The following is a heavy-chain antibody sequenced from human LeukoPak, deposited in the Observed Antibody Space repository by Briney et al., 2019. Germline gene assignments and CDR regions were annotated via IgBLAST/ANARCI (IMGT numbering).Heavy chain of an antibody. D-gene: IGHD5-18*01. CDR1: GFTFNRHS. CDR3: ARRLLLPGLTDFFDY. Sequence: TGGSVRLSCAASGFTFNRHSMSWVRQAPGEGLEWVSAISPSGDSTSYPDSVKGRFTISRDNSRNTLYLQMNSLTAEDTAIYYCARRLLLPGLTDFFDYWGQGTLVTVSS. J-gene: IGHJ4*02. V-gene: IGHV3-23*01. CDR2: ISPSGDST.